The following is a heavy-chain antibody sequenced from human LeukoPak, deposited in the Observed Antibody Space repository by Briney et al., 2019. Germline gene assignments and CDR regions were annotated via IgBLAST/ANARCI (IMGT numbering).Heavy chain of an antibody. CDR2: ISGSGGST. CDR1: GFTFSSYA. J-gene: IGHJ4*02. V-gene: IGHV3-23*01. D-gene: IGHD6-13*01. CDR3: AEDTVLAYSSSFDY. Sequence: GGSLRLSCAASGFTFSSYAMSWVRQAPGKGLEWVSAISGSGGSTYYADAVKGRFTISRDNSKNTLYLQMNSLRAEDTAVYYCAEDTVLAYSSSFDYWGQGTLVTVSS.